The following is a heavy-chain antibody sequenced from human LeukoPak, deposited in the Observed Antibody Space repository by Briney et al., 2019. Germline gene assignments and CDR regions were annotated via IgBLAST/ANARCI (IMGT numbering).Heavy chain of an antibody. Sequence: GESLKISCKGSGYSFTSYWIGWVRQMPGKGLEWMGIIYPGDSDTRYSPSFQGQVTISADKSISTAYLQWSSLKASDTAMYYCASWGSSSWYPSYFDYWGQGTLVTVSS. J-gene: IGHJ4*02. D-gene: IGHD6-13*01. CDR3: ASWGSSSWYPSYFDY. CDR2: IYPGDSDT. CDR1: GYSFTSYW. V-gene: IGHV5-51*01.